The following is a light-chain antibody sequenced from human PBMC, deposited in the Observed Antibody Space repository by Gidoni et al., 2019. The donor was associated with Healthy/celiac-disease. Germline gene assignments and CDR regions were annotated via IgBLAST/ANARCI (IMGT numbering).Light chain of an antibody. CDR1: SSDVGSYNL. J-gene: IGLJ1*01. CDR3: CSYAGSSTFLYV. V-gene: IGLV2-23*03. Sequence: QSALTQPASVSGSPGQSITISCTGTSSDVGSYNLVSWYQQHPGKAPNLMIYEGSKRPSGVSNRFSGSKSGNTASLTISGLQAEDEADYYCCSYAGSSTFLYVFGPGTKVTVL. CDR2: EGS.